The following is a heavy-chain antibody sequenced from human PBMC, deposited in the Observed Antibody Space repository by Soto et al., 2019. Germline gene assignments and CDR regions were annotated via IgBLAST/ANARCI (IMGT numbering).Heavy chain of an antibody. V-gene: IGHV1-69*01. D-gene: IGHD3-22*01. CDR3: ASTIGAFPYYYDSSGYFCY. CDR2: IIPIFGTA. J-gene: IGHJ4*02. Sequence: QVQLVQSGAEVKKPGSSVKVSCKASGGTFSSYAISWVRQAPGQGLEWMGGIIPIFGTANYAQKFQGRVTITADESTSTAYMELSSLRSEDTAAYYCASTIGAFPYYYDSSGYFCYWGQGTLVTVSS. CDR1: GGTFSSYA.